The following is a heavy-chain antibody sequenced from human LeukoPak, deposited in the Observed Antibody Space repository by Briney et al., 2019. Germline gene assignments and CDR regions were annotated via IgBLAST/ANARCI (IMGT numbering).Heavy chain of an antibody. V-gene: IGHV3-21*01. CDR2: ISSSSIYI. D-gene: IGHD3-22*01. Sequence: PGGSLRLSCAASRFTFSSYTMNWVRQAPGKGLEWVSSISSSSIYIYYADSVTGRFTISRDNAKNSLYLQMNSLRAEDTAVYYCARDRTYFYETIGAAPFDLWRQGTLVTVSS. CDR3: ARDRTYFYETIGAAPFDL. J-gene: IGHJ5*02. CDR1: RFTFSSYT.